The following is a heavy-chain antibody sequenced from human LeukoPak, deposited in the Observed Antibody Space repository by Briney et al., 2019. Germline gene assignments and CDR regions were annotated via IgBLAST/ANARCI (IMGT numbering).Heavy chain of an antibody. J-gene: IGHJ4*02. D-gene: IGHD4-17*01. CDR1: GFTFCSYA. V-gene: IGHV3-30-3*01. CDR3: ARTNRPYGDYGGSDY. Sequence: GGSLRLSCAASGFTFCSYAMHWVRQSPGKGLEWVAVISYDGSNKYYADSVRGRFTIARDNTKNTLYLQMNSLRAEDTAVYYCARTNRPYGDYGGSDYWGQGTLVTVSS. CDR2: ISYDGSNK.